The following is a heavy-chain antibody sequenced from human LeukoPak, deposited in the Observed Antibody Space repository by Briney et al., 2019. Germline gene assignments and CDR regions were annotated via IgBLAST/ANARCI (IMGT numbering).Heavy chain of an antibody. CDR2: INHSGST. D-gene: IGHD2-2*01. CDR1: GGSFSGYY. CDR3: ARGYQLPHYYGMDV. Sequence: SETLSLTCAVYGGSFSGYYWSWIRQPPGKGLEWIGEINHSGSTNYNPSLKSRVTISVDTSKNQFSLKLSSVTAADTAVYCCARGYQLPHYYGMDVWGKGTTVTVSS. J-gene: IGHJ6*04. V-gene: IGHV4-34*01.